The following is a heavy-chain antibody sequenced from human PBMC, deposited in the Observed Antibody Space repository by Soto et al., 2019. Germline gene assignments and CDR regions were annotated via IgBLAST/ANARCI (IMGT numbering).Heavy chain of an antibody. CDR2: IYYSGST. D-gene: IGHD1-1*01. CDR3: ASGLERHPGMDV. CDR1: GGSISSYY. V-gene: IGHV4-59*01. J-gene: IGHJ6*02. Sequence: QVQLQESGPGLVKPSETLSLTCTVSGGSISSYYWSWIRQPPGKGLEWIGYIYYSGSTNYNPYIKSTVTLSVDTSKLQFSLKLSSVTAADTDVYYCASGLERHPGMDVSGPGTTVTDSS.